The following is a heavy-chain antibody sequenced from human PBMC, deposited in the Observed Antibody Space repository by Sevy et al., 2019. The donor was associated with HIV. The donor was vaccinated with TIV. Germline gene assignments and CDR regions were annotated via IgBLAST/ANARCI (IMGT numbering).Heavy chain of an antibody. V-gene: IGHV3-15*07. CDR1: GFTSGFTFTNAW. CDR3: ATGPGYCISTSCHPPFYYYYYHGMDV. D-gene: IGHD2-2*01. J-gene: IGHJ6*02. Sequence: GGSLRLSCAASGFTSGFTFTNAWMNWVRQAPGKGLEWVGRIEAKSDGGTTDYAAPVKGRFTISRDDSKNTLYLQLNSLTXADTAMYYCATGPGYCISTSCHPPFYYYYYHGMDVWGQGTTVTVSS. CDR2: IEAKSDGGTT.